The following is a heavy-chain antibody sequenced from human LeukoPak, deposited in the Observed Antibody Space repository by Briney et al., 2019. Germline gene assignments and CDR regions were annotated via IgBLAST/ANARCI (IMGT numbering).Heavy chain of an antibody. Sequence: ASVKVSCKASGYTLTGYYMHWVRQAPGQGLEWMGWINPNSGGTNYAQKLQGRVTMTMDTSISTAYMELSRLRSDDTAVYYCARDSDSSGWYWINWFDPWGQGTLVTVSS. V-gene: IGHV1-2*02. CDR3: ARDSDSSGWYWINWFDP. CDR2: INPNSGGT. D-gene: IGHD6-19*01. CDR1: GYTLTGYY. J-gene: IGHJ5*02.